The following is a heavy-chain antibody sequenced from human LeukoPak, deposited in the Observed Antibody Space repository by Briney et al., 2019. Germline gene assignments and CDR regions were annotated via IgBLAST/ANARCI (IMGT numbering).Heavy chain of an antibody. CDR1: GFSFDDYA. J-gene: IGHJ4*02. V-gene: IGHV3-9*01. D-gene: IGHD1-1*01. CDR2: ISWNSNNI. CDR3: ARAPQYLAPSGFDC. Sequence: PGGSLRLSCAASGFSFDDYAMHWVRQAPGKGLEWVSEISWNSNNIGYADSVKGRFTISRDNAKNSLYLQMNSLRTEDTALYYCARAPQYLAPSGFDCWGQGTLVTVSS.